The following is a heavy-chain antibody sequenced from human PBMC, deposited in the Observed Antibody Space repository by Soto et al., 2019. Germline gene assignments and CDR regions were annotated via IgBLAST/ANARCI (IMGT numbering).Heavy chain of an antibody. CDR3: VSVLQI. CDR2: IDHEGSAT. V-gene: IGHV3-74*01. CDR1: GFSLSGYW. Sequence: GDLRLSCTTSGFSLSGYWVHWVRQVPGKGLVWVSGIDHEGSATSYADSVKGRFTISRDNAKNTAFLQMNSLTSEDTAVYYCVSVLQIWGQGT. J-gene: IGHJ4*02.